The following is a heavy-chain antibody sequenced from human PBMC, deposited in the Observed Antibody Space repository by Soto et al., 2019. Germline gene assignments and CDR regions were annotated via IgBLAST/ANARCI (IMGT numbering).Heavy chain of an antibody. J-gene: IGHJ5*02. V-gene: IGHV4-59*12. CDR3: AVSNAIPYNRFDP. Sequence: PSATLSLTCTVSGDSISSYSWSWIRQSPGKGLEWIGYIYDSDTTYSPSFQGQVTISADKSINTAYLQWSSLKASDTAMYYCAVSNAIPYNRFDPWGQGTLVTVSS. CDR1: GDSISSYS. CDR2: IYDSDT. D-gene: IGHD2-21*01.